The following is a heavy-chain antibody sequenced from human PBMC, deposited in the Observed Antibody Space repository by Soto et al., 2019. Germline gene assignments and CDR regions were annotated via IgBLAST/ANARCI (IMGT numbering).Heavy chain of an antibody. V-gene: IGHV3-48*01. D-gene: IGHD6-6*01. CDR2: ISSSSSTI. CDR1: GFTFSSYS. J-gene: IGHJ5*02. Sequence: EVQLVESGGGLVQPEGSLRLSCAASGFTFSSYSMNWVRQAPGKGLEWVSYISSSSSTIYYADSVKGRFTISRDNAKNSLYLQMNSLRAEDTAVYYCARDLSRRAARRGLIPNGNWFDPWGQGTLVTVSS. CDR3: ARDLSRRAARRGLIPNGNWFDP.